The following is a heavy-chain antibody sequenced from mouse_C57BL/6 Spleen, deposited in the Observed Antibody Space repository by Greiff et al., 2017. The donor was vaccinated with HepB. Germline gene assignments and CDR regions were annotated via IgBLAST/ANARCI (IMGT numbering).Heavy chain of an antibody. D-gene: IGHD3-3*01. V-gene: IGHV1-76*01. CDR1: GYTFTDYY. Sequence: VQLQQSGAELVRPGASVKLSCKASGYTFTDYYINWVKQRPGQGLEWIARIYPGSGNTYYNEKFKGKATLTAEKSSSTAYMQLSSLTSEDSAVYFCARGTGPWFAYWGQGTLVTVSA. J-gene: IGHJ3*01. CDR2: IYPGSGNT. CDR3: ARGTGPWFAY.